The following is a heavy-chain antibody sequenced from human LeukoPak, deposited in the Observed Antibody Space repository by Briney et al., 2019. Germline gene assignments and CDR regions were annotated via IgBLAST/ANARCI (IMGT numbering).Heavy chain of an antibody. Sequence: SETLSLTCTVSGGSISSYYWSWIRQPPGKGLEWIGEINHSGSTNYNPSLKSRVTISVDTSKNQFSLKLSSVTAADTAVYYCARRRRVTANYYYYYMDVWGKGTTVTISS. CDR1: GGSISSYY. CDR2: INHSGST. D-gene: IGHD2-21*02. CDR3: ARRRRVTANYYYYYMDV. V-gene: IGHV4-34*01. J-gene: IGHJ6*03.